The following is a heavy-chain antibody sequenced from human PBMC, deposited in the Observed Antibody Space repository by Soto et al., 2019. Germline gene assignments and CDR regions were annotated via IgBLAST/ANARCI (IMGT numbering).Heavy chain of an antibody. CDR3: SIAPSLDSSCVGMDV. Sequence: SVKVSCKASGGTFSSYTISWVRQAPGQGLEWMGRIIPILGIANYAQKFQGRVTITAAKSTSTAYMELSSLRSGDTAGSYCSIAPSLDSSCVGMDVCGQGTTVTVSS. CDR1: GGTFSSYT. J-gene: IGHJ6*02. CDR2: IIPILGIA. D-gene: IGHD3-22*01. V-gene: IGHV1-69*02.